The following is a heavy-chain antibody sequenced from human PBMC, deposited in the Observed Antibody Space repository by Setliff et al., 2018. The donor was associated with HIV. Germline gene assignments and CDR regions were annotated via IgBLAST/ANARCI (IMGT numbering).Heavy chain of an antibody. CDR3: ARLMEDDYWSGRYYFYGMDV. Sequence: PSETLSLTCTVSGGSTTSSTYYWGWIRQPPGRGLEWIGSVSYTGRTYYNPSLKSRVTISIDTSRNQFSLNLSSVTAADTAVYYCARLMEDDYWSGRYYFYGMDVWGQGTTVTV. J-gene: IGHJ6*02. D-gene: IGHD3-3*01. CDR1: GGSTTSSTYY. CDR2: VSYTGRT. V-gene: IGHV4-39*01.